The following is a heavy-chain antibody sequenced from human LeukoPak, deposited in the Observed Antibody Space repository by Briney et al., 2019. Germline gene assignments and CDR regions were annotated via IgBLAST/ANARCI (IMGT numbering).Heavy chain of an antibody. V-gene: IGHV4-39*01. D-gene: IGHD3-3*02. J-gene: IGHJ3*02. CDR3: ASHFHLWSGYDFTGAFDI. Sequence: PSETLSLTCTVSGGSISSSSYYWGWIRQPPGKGLEWIGSIYYSGSTYYNPSLKSRVTISVDTSKNQFSLKLSSVTAADTAVYYCASHFHLWSGYDFTGAFDIWGQGTMVTVS. CDR2: IYYSGST. CDR1: GGSISSSSYY.